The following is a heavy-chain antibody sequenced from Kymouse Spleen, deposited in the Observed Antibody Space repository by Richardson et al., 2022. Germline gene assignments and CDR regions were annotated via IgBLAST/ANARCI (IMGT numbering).Heavy chain of an antibody. V-gene: IGHV3-33*01. CDR1: GFTFSSYG. CDR2: IWYDGSNK. Sequence: QVQLVESGGGVVQPGRSLRLSCAASGFTFSSYGMHWVRQAPGKGLEWVAVIWYDGSNKYYADSVKGRFTISRDNSKNTLYLQMNSLRAEDTAVYYCARDWVLRYFDWLPYPYYYGMDVWGQGTTVTVSS. J-gene: IGHJ6*02. CDR3: ARDWVLRYFDWLPYPYYYGMDV. D-gene: IGHD3-9*01.